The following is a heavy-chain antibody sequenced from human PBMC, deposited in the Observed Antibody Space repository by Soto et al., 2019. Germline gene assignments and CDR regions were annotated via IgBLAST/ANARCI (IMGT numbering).Heavy chain of an antibody. CDR1: DSPSVAML. J-gene: IGHJ6*02. V-gene: IGHV3-30*04. CDR2: YHK. D-gene: IGHD5-12*01. CDR3: ARDYYRFNSGYGFSMDV. Sequence: PGGSLRSPVQPLDSPSVAMLCTGSARLQARGWSGWQLYHKYYADSVEGRFTISRDNSKNTLYLQMNSLRAEDTAVYYCARDYYRFNSGYGFSMDVWGQGTTVTVSS.